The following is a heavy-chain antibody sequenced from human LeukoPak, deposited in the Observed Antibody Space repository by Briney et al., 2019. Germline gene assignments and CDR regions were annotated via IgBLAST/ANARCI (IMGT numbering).Heavy chain of an antibody. CDR3: ARHYYDILTGYYIPNDY. D-gene: IGHD3-9*01. V-gene: IGHV3-7*04. Sequence: PGGSLRLSCAAAGFAFSSYWMSCIRQAPGNGLEWVANIKQDGSEKYYVDSVKGRFTISRDNAKNSLYLQMNSLRAEDTAVYYCARHYYDILTGYYIPNDYWGQGTLVTVSS. CDR1: GFAFSSYW. J-gene: IGHJ4*02. CDR2: IKQDGSEK.